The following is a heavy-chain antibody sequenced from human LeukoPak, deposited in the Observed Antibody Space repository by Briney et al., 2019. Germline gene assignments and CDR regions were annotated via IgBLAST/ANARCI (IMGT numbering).Heavy chain of an antibody. V-gene: IGHV3-7*01. J-gene: IGHJ4*02. Sequence: AGGSLRLSCAASGFTFSSYAMSWVRQAPGKGLEWVANIKQDGSEKYYVDSVKGRFTISRDNAKNSLYLQMNSLRAEDTAVYYCARYGGSYYFDYWGQGTLVTVSS. CDR1: GFTFSSYA. D-gene: IGHD1-26*01. CDR2: IKQDGSEK. CDR3: ARYGGSYYFDY.